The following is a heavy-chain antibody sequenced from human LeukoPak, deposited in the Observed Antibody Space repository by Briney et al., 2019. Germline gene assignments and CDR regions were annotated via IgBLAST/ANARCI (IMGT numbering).Heavy chain of an antibody. J-gene: IGHJ4*02. V-gene: IGHV4-38-2*01. CDR2: IYHSGST. CDR1: GYSISSGYY. D-gene: IGHD3-16*02. Sequence: PSETLSLTCAVSGYSISSGYYWGCIRQPPGKGLEWIGSIYHSGSTNYNPSFKSRVTISVDTSKNQFYLQLSSVTAADTAVYYCAFPSADYVWGSYRYRGYYFDYWGQGTLVTVSS. CDR3: AFPSADYVWGSYRYRGYYFDY.